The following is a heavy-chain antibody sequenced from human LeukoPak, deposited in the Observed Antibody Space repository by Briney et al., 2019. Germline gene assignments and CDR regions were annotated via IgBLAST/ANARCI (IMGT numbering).Heavy chain of an antibody. CDR3: AKSSSLQWLVPFLY. D-gene: IGHD6-19*01. Sequence: GGSLRLSCAASGFTFSSYSMNWVRQAPGKGLEWVSAISGSGGSTYYADSVKGRFTISRDNSKNTLYLQMNSLRAEDTAVYYCAKSSSLQWLVPFLYWGQGTLVTVSS. J-gene: IGHJ4*02. V-gene: IGHV3-23*01. CDR2: ISGSGGST. CDR1: GFTFSSYS.